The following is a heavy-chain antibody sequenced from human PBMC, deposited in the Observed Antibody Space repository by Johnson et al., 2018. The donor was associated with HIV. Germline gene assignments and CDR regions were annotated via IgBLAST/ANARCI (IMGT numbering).Heavy chain of an antibody. CDR3: ARDGFYSGSYDMFDI. CDR2: IKEDGSQK. J-gene: IGHJ3*02. V-gene: IGHV3-7*01. D-gene: IGHD1-26*01. CDR1: GFTFSSYG. Sequence: VQLVESGGGVVQPGRSLRLSCAASGFTFSSYGMHWVRQAPGKGLEWVANIKEDGSQKYYVDSVKGRFTISRDNAKNSLYLQMNSLRGEDTAVYYCARDGFYSGSYDMFDIWGQGTMVTVSS.